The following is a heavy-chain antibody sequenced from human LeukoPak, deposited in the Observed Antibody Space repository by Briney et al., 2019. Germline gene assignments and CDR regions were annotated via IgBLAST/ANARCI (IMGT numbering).Heavy chain of an antibody. CDR3: AREQWLDGNAFDI. CDR2: ISNDGSQK. D-gene: IGHD6-19*01. CDR1: GFSFSNYA. J-gene: IGHJ3*02. Sequence: GGSLRLSCAASGFSFSNYAMHWGRQAPGQGLGWVGVISNDGSQKYHAHSVKGRFTISRDNSTNTLFLQMNSLRPEDTAVYYCAREQWLDGNAFDIWGQGKMVTVSS. V-gene: IGHV3-30*04.